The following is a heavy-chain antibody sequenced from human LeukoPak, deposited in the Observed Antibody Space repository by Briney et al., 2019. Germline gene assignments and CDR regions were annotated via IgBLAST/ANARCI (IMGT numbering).Heavy chain of an antibody. CDR1: GFTFDSYA. J-gene: IGHJ4*02. CDR3: ATDPPDSGVDLTGYSY. CDR2: ISWNSGYI. V-gene: IGHV3-9*01. Sequence: GRSLRLSCAASGFTFDSYAMHWVRQAPGKGLEWVSHISWNSGYIAYADSVKGRFTISRDNAKNSLYLQLNSLRAEDTAVYYCATDPPDSGVDLTGYSYWGQGTLVTVSS. D-gene: IGHD3-9*01.